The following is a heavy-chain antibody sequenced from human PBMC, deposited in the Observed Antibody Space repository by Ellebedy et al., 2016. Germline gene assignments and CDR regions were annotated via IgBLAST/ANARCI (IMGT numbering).Heavy chain of an antibody. CDR1: GYTFTAYY. V-gene: IGHV1-2*02. J-gene: IGHJ4*02. CDR3: ARDTQAARDY. D-gene: IGHD2-15*01. CDR2: IHPNSGDT. Sequence: ASVKVSCKASGYTFTAYYIHWVRQAPGQGLEWMGWIHPNSGDTKYAQKFQGRVTMTRDTSISTVYMELSRLGYDDTAVYYCARDTQAARDYWGQGTLVTVS.